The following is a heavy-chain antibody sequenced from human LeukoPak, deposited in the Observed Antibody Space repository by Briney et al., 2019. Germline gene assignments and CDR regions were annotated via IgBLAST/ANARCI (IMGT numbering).Heavy chain of an antibody. D-gene: IGHD3-10*01. Sequence: GGSLRLSCAASGFTFSDYWMHWVRQAPGKGLVWVSRINTDGSSTNYADSVKGRFTISRDNAKNTLYLQMNSLRVEDTAAYYCAKAYGSGSNGVYHFDYWGQGTLVTVSS. CDR3: AKAYGSGSNGVYHFDY. CDR1: GFTFSDYW. CDR2: INTDGSST. V-gene: IGHV3-74*01. J-gene: IGHJ4*02.